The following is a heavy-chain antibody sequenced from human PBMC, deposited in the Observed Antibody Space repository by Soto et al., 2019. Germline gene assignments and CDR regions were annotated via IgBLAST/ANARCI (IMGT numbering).Heavy chain of an antibody. J-gene: IGHJ5*02. CDR3: ARRVVVAPNWFDP. CDR1: GGSISSSSYY. CDR2: IYYSGST. Sequence: SETLSLTCTVSGGSISSSSYYWGWIRQPPGKGLEWIGSIYYSGSTYYNPSLKSRVTISVDTSKNQFSLKLSSVTAADTAVYYCARRVVVAPNWFDPWGKGTLVTVSS. V-gene: IGHV4-39*01. D-gene: IGHD2-2*01.